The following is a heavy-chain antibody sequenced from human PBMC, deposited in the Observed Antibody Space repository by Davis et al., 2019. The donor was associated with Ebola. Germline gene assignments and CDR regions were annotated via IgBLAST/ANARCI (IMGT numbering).Heavy chain of an antibody. CDR2: IWYDGSNK. J-gene: IGHJ4*02. V-gene: IGHV3-33*08. CDR3: ARDRVYYSSNRGIDY. D-gene: IGHD6-13*01. Sequence: PGGSLRLSCAASGFTFSSYAMHWVRQAPGKGLEWVAVIWYDGSNKYYADSVKGRFTISRDNSKNTLYLQMNSLRAEDTAVYYCARDRVYYSSNRGIDYWGQGTLVTVSS. CDR1: GFTFSSYA.